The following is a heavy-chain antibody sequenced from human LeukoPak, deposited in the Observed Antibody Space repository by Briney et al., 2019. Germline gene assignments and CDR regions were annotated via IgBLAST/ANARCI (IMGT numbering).Heavy chain of an antibody. Sequence: ASVKVSCKASGYSFTNYDINWVRQATGQGLEWMGWMNPKSGDTGYSQKFQGRVFITRDTSINTAYMELSSLGSDDTAVYYCARVAVRRSIPPDYWGQGTLVTVSS. J-gene: IGHJ4*02. CDR2: MNPKSGDT. D-gene: IGHD2-21*01. V-gene: IGHV1-8*03. CDR3: ARVAVRRSIPPDY. CDR1: GYSFTNYD.